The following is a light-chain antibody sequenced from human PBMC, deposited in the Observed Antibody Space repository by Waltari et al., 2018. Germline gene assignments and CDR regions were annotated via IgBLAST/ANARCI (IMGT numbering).Light chain of an antibody. J-gene: IGLJ2*01. CDR3: QSYDTSLSVV. CDR2: GVN. CDR1: GSNIGAGYD. Sequence: SVLTQPPSVSGAPGQSVTISCTGSGSNIGAGYDTHWYQQLPGKAPRLLSYGVNPRPAGVPERFFGSQSGTSASLAITGRQAEDEGDYYCQSYDTSLSVVFGGGTKHTVL. V-gene: IGLV1-40*01.